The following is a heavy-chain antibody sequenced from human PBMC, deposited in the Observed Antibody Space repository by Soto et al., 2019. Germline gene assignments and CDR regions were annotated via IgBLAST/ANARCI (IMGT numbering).Heavy chain of an antibody. CDR3: ARAGALEAAAGRYYYYYGMDV. J-gene: IGHJ6*02. CDR2: ISAYNGNT. D-gene: IGHD6-13*01. V-gene: IGHV1-18*01. Sequence: ASVKVSCKASGGTFTSYGISWVRQAPGQGLEWKGWISAYNGNTNYAQKLQGRVTMTTDTSTSTAYMELRSLRSDDTAVYYCARAGALEAAAGRYYYYYGMDVWGQGTTVTVSS. CDR1: GGTFTSYG.